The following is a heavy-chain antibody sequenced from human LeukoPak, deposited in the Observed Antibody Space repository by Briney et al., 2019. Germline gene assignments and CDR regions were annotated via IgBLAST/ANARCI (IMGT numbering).Heavy chain of an antibody. V-gene: IGHV4-34*01. Sequence: SETLSLTCAVYGGSFSGYYWSWIRQPPGKGLEWIGEVYHTGSTNYNPSLKSRLTISVDTSKNQFSLKLSSVTAADTAVYYCARTYTGYYYYFMDVWGKGTTVTVSS. J-gene: IGHJ6*03. D-gene: IGHD2-2*02. CDR2: VYHTGST. CDR1: GGSFSGYY. CDR3: ARTYTGYYYYFMDV.